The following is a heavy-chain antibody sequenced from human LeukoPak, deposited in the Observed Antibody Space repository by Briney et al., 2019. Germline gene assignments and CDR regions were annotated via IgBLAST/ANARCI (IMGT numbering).Heavy chain of an antibody. CDR1: GGSISNGGYY. J-gene: IGHJ4*02. CDR3: ARVIGQLWSRRQGYSFDY. D-gene: IGHD5-18*01. CDR2: IYYSGST. Sequence: PSQTLSLTCTVSGGSISNGGYYWSWIRQHPGKGLEWIGYIYYSGSTYYNPSLKSRVTISVDTSKNQFSLKLSSVTAADTAVYYCARVIGQLWSRRQGYSFDYWGQGTLVTVSS. V-gene: IGHV4-31*03.